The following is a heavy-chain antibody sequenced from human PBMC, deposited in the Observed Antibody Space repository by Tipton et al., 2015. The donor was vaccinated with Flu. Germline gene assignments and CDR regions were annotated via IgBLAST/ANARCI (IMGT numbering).Heavy chain of an antibody. J-gene: IGHJ4*02. CDR3: ARSVVPAAIDY. V-gene: IGHV3-21*01. D-gene: IGHD2-2*01. CDR2: IRSSSSYI. CDR1: GFTFSSYS. Sequence: SLRLSCAASGFTFSSYSMNWVRQAPGKGLEWVSSIRSSSSYIYYADSVKGRFTISRDNAKNSLYLQMNSLRAEDTAVYYCARSVVPAAIDYWGQGTLVTVSS.